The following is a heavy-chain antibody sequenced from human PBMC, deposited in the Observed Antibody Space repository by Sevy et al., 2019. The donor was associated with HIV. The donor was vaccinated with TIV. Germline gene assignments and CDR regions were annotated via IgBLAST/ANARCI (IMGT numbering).Heavy chain of an antibody. V-gene: IGHV3-9*01. CDR3: ATMNY. Sequence: GGSLRLSCEASGFAFDDSVMHWVRQAPGKGLEWVAGISWDSARIAYADSIEGRFTIPRDNAKNSLYLQMNSLRTEDTALYYCATMNYWGQGTLVTLSS. J-gene: IGHJ4*02. CDR2: ISWDSARI. CDR1: GFAFDDSV.